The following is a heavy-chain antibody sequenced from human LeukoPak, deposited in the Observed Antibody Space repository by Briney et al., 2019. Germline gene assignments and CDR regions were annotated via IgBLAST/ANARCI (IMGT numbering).Heavy chain of an antibody. D-gene: IGHD2-15*01. Sequence: SETLSLTCTVSGGSISSYYWSWIRQPPGKGLEWIGYIYYSGSTNYNPSLKSRVTMSVDTSKNQFSLKLSSVTAADTAVYYCARVVVAAGDNWFDPWGQGTLVTVSS. CDR2: IYYSGST. J-gene: IGHJ5*02. CDR3: ARVVVAAGDNWFDP. V-gene: IGHV4-59*12. CDR1: GGSISSYY.